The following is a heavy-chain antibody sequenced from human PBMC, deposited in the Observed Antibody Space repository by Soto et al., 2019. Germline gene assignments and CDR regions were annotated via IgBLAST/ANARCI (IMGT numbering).Heavy chain of an antibody. D-gene: IGHD6-19*01. J-gene: IGHJ4*02. V-gene: IGHV5-51*01. CDR1: GRTFINHW. CDR3: TRQHPLDSRVWYT. Sequence: GESLKISCNVSGRTFINHWIAWVRQMPGKGLEWLGSIYPRDSDTRYSPSFQGQVTISADKSLSTAYLQWNSLQASDTAIYYCTRQHPLDSRVWYTWGQGTLVTVSS. CDR2: IYPRDSDT.